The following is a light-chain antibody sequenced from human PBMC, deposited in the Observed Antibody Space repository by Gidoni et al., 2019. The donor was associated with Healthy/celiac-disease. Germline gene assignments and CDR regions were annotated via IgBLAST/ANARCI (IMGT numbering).Light chain of an antibody. J-gene: IGKJ1*01. CDR1: QSVSSN. V-gene: IGKV3-15*01. CDR3: QQSPPWPWP. Sequence: EIVMTQSPATLSVSSGERATLSCRASQSVSSNLAWYQQKPGQAPRLLIYGASTRATGIPARFSGSGSGTEFTLTIRSLQSEAFAVSYCQQSPPWPWPFGHGPQV. CDR2: GAS.